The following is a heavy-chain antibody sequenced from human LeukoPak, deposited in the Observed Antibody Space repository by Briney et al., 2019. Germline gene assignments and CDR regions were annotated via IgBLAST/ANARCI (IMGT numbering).Heavy chain of an antibody. CDR1: GFTFSSYE. Sequence: PGGSLRLSCAASGFTFSSYEMNWVRQAPGKGLEGVSYISSSGSTIYYADSVKGRFTISRDNAKNSLYLQMNSLRAEDTAVYYCARRSGYDGSFDYWGQGTLVTVSS. D-gene: IGHD5-12*01. CDR3: ARRSGYDGSFDY. CDR2: ISSSGSTI. V-gene: IGHV3-48*03. J-gene: IGHJ4*02.